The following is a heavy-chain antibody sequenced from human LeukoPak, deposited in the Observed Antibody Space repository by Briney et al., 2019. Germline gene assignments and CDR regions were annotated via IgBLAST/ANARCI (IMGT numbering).Heavy chain of an antibody. D-gene: IGHD1-26*01. J-gene: IGHJ3*02. Sequence: TSETLSLTCTVSGGSISSSSYYWGWIRQPPGKGLEWIGYIYYSGSTNYNPSLKSRVTISVDTSKNQFSLKLSSVTAADTAVYYCARRVWATTISRDGFDIWGQGTMVTVSS. CDR2: IYYSGST. CDR3: ARRVWATTISRDGFDI. CDR1: GGSISSSSYY. V-gene: IGHV4-61*05.